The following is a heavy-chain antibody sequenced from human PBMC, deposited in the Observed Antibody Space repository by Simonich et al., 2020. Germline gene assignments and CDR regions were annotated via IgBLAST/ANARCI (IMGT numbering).Heavy chain of an antibody. CDR2: LNPNRGGT. V-gene: IGHV1-2*02. D-gene: IGHD3-3*01. CDR1: GYTFTGYY. Sequence: QVQLVQSGAEVKKPGASVKVSCKASGYTFTGYYMHWVRQAPGQGLEWMGWLNPNRGGTNYAQKFQGRDTMTRDTSISTAYMELSRLRSDDTAVYYCARGGVQYYYYYMDVWGKGTTVTVSS. CDR3: ARGGVQYYYYYMDV. J-gene: IGHJ6*03.